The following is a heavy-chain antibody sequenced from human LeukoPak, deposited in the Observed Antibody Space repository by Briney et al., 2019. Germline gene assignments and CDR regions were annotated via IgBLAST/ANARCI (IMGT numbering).Heavy chain of an antibody. CDR3: AKWGDYDILIGYYDSDY. J-gene: IGHJ4*02. CDR2: VSGRDDST. CDR1: GFTFRNYA. V-gene: IGHV3-23*01. Sequence: GASLRLSCAASGFTFRNYAMSWVRQAPGKGLEWVSAVSGRDDSTYYADSVKGRFTISRDNSKNTLYLQMNSLRAEDTAVYYCAKWGDYDILIGYYDSDYWGQGTLVTVSS. D-gene: IGHD3-9*01.